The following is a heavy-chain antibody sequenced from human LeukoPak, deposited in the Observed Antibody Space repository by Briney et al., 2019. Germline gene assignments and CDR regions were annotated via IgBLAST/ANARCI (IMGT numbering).Heavy chain of an antibody. CDR3: ARHSTGIAAAGLGGGFDP. CDR2: IYTSGST. CDR1: GGSISSYY. J-gene: IGHJ5*02. D-gene: IGHD6-13*01. Sequence: SETLSLTCTVSGGSISSYYWSWIRQPPGKGLEWIGYIYTSGSTNYNPSLKSRVTISVDTSKNQFSLKLSSVTAADTAVYYCARHSTGIAAAGLGGGFDPWGQGTLVIVSS. V-gene: IGHV4-4*09.